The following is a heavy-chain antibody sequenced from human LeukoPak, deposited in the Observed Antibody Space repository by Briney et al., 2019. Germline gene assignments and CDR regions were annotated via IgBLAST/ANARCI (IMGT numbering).Heavy chain of an antibody. V-gene: IGHV3-30*03. CDR3: ARGREKVAVAGTSFDY. CDR1: GFTFSSYG. J-gene: IGHJ4*02. Sequence: HPGRSLRLSCAASGFTFSSYGMHWVRQAPGKGLEWVAVISYDGSNKYYADSVKGRFTISRDNSKNTLYLQMNSLRAEDTAVYYCARGREKVAVAGTSFDYWGQGTLVTVSS. CDR2: ISYDGSNK. D-gene: IGHD6-19*01.